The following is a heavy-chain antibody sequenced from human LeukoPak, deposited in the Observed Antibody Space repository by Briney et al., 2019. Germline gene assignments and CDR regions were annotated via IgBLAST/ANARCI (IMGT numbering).Heavy chain of an antibody. D-gene: IGHD5-12*01. CDR1: GGSISSRDYY. CDR3: ARLVSYSGYDCQFDY. J-gene: IGHJ4*02. CDR2: ISYSGTT. V-gene: IGHV4-30-4*08. Sequence: SQTLSLTCTVSGGSISSRDYYWSWIRQPPGKGLEWIGYISYSGTTYYNPSLKSRVSISADMPKNQFSLRLNSVTAADTAVYYCARLVSYSGYDCQFDYWGQGTLVTVSS.